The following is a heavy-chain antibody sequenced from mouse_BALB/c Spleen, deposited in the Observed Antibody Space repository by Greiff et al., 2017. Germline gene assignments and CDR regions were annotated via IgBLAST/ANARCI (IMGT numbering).Heavy chain of an antibody. CDR1: GYSFTGYY. V-gene: IGHV1S34*01. CDR3: ARDYGNLWGDY. CDR2: ISCYNGAT. D-gene: IGHD2-1*01. J-gene: IGHJ4*01. Sequence: LVKTGASVKISCKASGYSFTGYYMHWVKQSPGKSLEWIGFISCYNGATSYNQKFKGKATFTVDTSSSTAYMQFNSLTSEDSAVYYCARDYGNLWGDYWGQGTSVTVSS.